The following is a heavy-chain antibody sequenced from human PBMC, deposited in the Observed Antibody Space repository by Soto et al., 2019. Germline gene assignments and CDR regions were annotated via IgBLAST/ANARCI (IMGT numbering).Heavy chain of an antibody. CDR3: ARSLPATSPLNF. J-gene: IGHJ4*02. CDR1: EFTFNDYH. CDR2: IRETGGDT. V-gene: IGHV3-11*06. Sequence: PGGSLRLSCEASEFTFNDYHMSWIRQAPGKGLEWVALIRETGGDTTYAEGGRGGLTTSRDKDRHQGFGQMNSPGSDDTAVYCCARSLPATSPLNFWGQGTPVTVSS.